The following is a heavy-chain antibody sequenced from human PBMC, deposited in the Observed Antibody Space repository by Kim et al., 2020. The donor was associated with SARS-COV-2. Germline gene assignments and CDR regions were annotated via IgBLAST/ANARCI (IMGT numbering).Heavy chain of an antibody. CDR2: IYYSGST. CDR3: ASRPGAAMADAFDI. J-gene: IGHJ3*02. D-gene: IGHD2-2*01. Sequence: SETLSLTCTVSGGSISSGGYYWSWIRQHPGKGLEWIGYIYYSGSTYYNPSLKSRVTISVDTSKNQFSLKLSSVTAADTAVYYCASRPGAAMADAFDIWGQGTMVTVSS. V-gene: IGHV4-31*03. CDR1: GGSISSGGYY.